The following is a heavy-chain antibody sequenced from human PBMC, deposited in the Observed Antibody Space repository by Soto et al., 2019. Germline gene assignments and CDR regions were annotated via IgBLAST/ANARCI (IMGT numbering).Heavy chain of an antibody. Sequence: GESLQISCKGSGYSFTTHWIGWVRQLPGKGLEWMGIIYPGDSDTRYSPSFQGQVTISADKSISTAYLQWNNLRASDTAMYFCARNPPDYWGQGTLVTVSS. CDR2: IYPGDSDT. CDR3: ARNPPDY. J-gene: IGHJ4*02. V-gene: IGHV5-51*01. CDR1: GYSFTTHW.